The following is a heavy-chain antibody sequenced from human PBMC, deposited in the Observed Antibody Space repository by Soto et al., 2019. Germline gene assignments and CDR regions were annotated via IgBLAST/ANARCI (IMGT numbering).Heavy chain of an antibody. J-gene: IGHJ4*02. D-gene: IGHD3-10*01. Sequence: GGSLRLSCAASGFTFSSYAMSWVRQAPGKGLEWVSAISGSGGSTYYADSVKGRFAISRDDSKNTLYLQMNTLRVEDTAIYYCAKGSGVTTSYFDYWGQGILVTVSS. CDR1: GFTFSSYA. CDR3: AKGSGVTTSYFDY. V-gene: IGHV3-23*01. CDR2: ISGSGGST.